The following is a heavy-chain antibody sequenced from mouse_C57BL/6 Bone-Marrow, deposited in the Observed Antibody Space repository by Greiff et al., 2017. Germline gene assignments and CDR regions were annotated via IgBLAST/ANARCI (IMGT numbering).Heavy chain of an antibody. CDR1: GFNIKDDY. D-gene: IGHD2-3*01. Sequence: EVQLQQSGAELVRPGASVKLSCTASGFNIKDDYMHWVKQRPEQGLEWIGWIDPENGDTEYASKFQGKATITADTSSNTAYLQLSSLTSEDTAVYYWTVYDGYYEAYWGQGTLVTVSA. J-gene: IGHJ3*01. V-gene: IGHV14-4*01. CDR2: IDPENGDT. CDR3: TVYDGYYEAY.